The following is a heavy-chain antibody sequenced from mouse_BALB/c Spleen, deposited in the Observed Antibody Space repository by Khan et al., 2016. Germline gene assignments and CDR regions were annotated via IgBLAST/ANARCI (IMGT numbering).Heavy chain of an antibody. V-gene: IGHV2-9*02. Sequence: VQLQESGPGLVAPSQRLSITCTVSGFSLTNSGVHWIRQPPGKGLEWLGVICTGGSTDSNSALMSRLSITKDTSPNQVFLQMIRQQTDDPAMYYCARDDQAYKAWFTAWGQGTLVIVSA. CDR3: ARDDQAYKAWFTA. CDR2: ICTGGST. D-gene: IGHD3-2*02. CDR1: GFSLTNSG. J-gene: IGHJ3*01.